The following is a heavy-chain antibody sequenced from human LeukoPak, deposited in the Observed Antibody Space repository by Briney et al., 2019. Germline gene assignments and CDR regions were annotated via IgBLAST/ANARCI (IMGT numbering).Heavy chain of an antibody. D-gene: IGHD2-8*02. Sequence: GGSLRLSCVASGFTFSSYEMDWVRQAPGKGLEWVSYISSSGSTKYFADSVKGRFTISRDNAKDSLYLQMNSLRAEDTAVYHCARDSGGYGDYWGQGTLVTVPS. CDR1: GFTFSSYE. CDR3: ARDSGGYGDY. J-gene: IGHJ4*02. V-gene: IGHV3-48*03. CDR2: ISSSGSTK.